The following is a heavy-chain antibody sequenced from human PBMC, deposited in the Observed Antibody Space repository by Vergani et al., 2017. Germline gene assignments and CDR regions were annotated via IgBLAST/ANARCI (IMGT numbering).Heavy chain of an antibody. CDR3: AIHKLGYCSSTSCYAFDY. J-gene: IGHJ4*02. CDR2: IIPIFGTA. Sequence: QVLLVQSGAEVKKPGASVRVSCKTSGGTFSSYAISWVRQAPGQGLEWMGGIIPIFGTANYAQKFQGRVTITADESTSTAYMELSSLRSEDTAVYYCAIHKLGYCSSTSCYAFDYWGQGTLVTVSS. V-gene: IGHV1-69*01. D-gene: IGHD2-2*01. CDR1: GGTFSSYA.